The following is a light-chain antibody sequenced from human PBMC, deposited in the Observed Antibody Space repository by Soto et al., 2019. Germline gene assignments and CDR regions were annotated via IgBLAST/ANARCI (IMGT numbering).Light chain of an antibody. V-gene: IGKV1-5*01. CDR1: QSISVW. CDR2: DAS. CDR3: QQYNSYSCT. Sequence: DIQMTQSPSTLSASVGERVTITCRASQSISVWMAWYQQKPGRAPKLLIYDASNLESGVPSRFSGSGSGTEFTLAISRLQPDDFATYYCQQYNSYSCTFGQGTKVEIK. J-gene: IGKJ1*01.